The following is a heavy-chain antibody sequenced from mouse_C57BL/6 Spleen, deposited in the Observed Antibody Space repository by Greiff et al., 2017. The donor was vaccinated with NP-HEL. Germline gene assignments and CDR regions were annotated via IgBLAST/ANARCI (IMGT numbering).Heavy chain of an antibody. D-gene: IGHD1-1*01. Sequence: EVQLVESGGGLVQPGGSLSLSCAASGFTFTDYYMSWVRQPPGTALEWLGFIRNKANGYTTEYSASVKGRFTISRDNSQSILYLQMNALRAEDSATYYCARSPYEDYAMDYWGQGTSVTVSS. J-gene: IGHJ4*01. CDR1: GFTFTDYY. V-gene: IGHV7-3*01. CDR2: IRNKANGYTT. CDR3: ARSPYEDYAMDY.